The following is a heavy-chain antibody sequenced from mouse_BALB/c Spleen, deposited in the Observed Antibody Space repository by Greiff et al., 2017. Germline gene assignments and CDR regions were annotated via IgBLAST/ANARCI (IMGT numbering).Heavy chain of an antibody. CDR3: ARFPYGYGVDY. CDR2: IYPGDGDT. D-gene: IGHD2-2*01. Sequence: QVQLQQSGAELARPGASVKISCKASGYAFSSYWMNWVKQRPGQGLEWIGQIYPGDGDTNYNGKFKGKATLTADKSSSTAYMQLSSLTSEDSAVYFCARFPYGYGVDYWGQGTTLTVSS. V-gene: IGHV1-80*01. CDR1: GYAFSSYW. J-gene: IGHJ2*01.